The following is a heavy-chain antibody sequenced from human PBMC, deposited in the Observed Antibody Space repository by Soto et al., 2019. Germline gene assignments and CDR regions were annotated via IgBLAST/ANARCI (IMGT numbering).Heavy chain of an antibody. J-gene: IGHJ4*02. CDR2: IYHSGST. D-gene: IGHD6-19*01. Sequence: QVQLQESGPGLVKPSGTLSLTCAVSGGSISSSNWWSWVCQPPGKGLEWIGEIYHSGSTNYNPSLKSRVTISVDKSKNQFSLKLSSVTAADTAVYYCARTPRRQWLPRDFDYWGQGTLVTVSS. CDR1: GGSISSSNW. CDR3: ARTPRRQWLPRDFDY. V-gene: IGHV4-4*02.